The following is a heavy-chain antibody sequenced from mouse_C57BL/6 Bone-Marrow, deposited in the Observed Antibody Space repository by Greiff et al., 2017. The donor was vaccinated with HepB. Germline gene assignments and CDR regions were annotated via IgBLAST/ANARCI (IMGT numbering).Heavy chain of an antibody. CDR2: IYPRSGNT. D-gene: IGHD2-5*01. CDR3: AREYSNPAWFAY. J-gene: IGHJ3*01. V-gene: IGHV1-81*01. CDR1: GYTFTSYG. Sequence: QVQLQQSGAELARPGASVKLSCKASGYTFTSYGISWVKQRTGQGLEWIGEIYPRSGNTYYNEKFKGKATLTADKSSSTAYMELRSLTSEDSAVCFCAREYSNPAWFAYWGQGTLVTVSA.